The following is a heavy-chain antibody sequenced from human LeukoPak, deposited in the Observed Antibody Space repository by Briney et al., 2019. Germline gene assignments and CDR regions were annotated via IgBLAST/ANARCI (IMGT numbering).Heavy chain of an antibody. V-gene: IGHV1-8*01. Sequence: ASVKVSCKASGYTFTSYDITWVRQAPGQGLEWMGWMNPNSGNTGYAQKFQGRVTMTRDMSTSTVYMELSSLRSEDTAVYYCARVARDTAMTYYYYYMDVWGKGTTVTVSS. J-gene: IGHJ6*03. CDR3: ARVARDTAMTYYYYYMDV. D-gene: IGHD5-18*01. CDR2: MNPNSGNT. CDR1: GYTFTSYD.